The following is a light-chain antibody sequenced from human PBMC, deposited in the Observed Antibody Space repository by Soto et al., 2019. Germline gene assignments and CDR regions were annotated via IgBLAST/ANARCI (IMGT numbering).Light chain of an antibody. CDR1: NSDVGGYNY. CDR2: EVS. J-gene: IGLJ7*01. CDR3: SSYSDRSPCV. V-gene: IGLV2-14*01. Sequence: QSALTQPASVSGSPGQSITISCTGTNSDVGGYNYVTWYQQHRGKAPKLIIYEVSNRPSGVSNRFSGSKSGHTASLTISGLQAADEADYYCSSYSDRSPCVFGTGTQLTVL.